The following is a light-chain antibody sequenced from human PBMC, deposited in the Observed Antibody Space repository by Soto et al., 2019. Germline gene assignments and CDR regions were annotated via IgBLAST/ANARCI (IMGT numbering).Light chain of an antibody. CDR2: EDS. CDR3: SSYTSSSIDYV. J-gene: IGLJ1*01. Sequence: QSALTQPASVSGSPGQSITISCTGTSSHVGGYNDVSWYQQHPGKAPKLMIYEDSNRPSGVSNRFSGSKSGNTASLTISGLQAEDEADYYCSSYTSSSIDYVFGTGTKLTVL. CDR1: SSHVGGYND. V-gene: IGLV2-14*01.